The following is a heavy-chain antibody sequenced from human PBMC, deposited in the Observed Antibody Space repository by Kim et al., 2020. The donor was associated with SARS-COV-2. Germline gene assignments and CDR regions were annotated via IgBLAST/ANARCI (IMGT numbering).Heavy chain of an antibody. D-gene: IGHD5-12*01. J-gene: IGHJ4*02. V-gene: IGHV5-51*01. Sequence: YSPSFQGQVTISADKSISTAYLQWSSLKASDTAMYYCARQADSGYDLGGYWGQGTLVTVSS. CDR3: ARQADSGYDLGGY.